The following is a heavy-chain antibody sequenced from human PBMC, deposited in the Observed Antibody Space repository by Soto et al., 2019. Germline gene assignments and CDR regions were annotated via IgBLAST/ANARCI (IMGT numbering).Heavy chain of an antibody. CDR3: AKDRGSYYGSGIFQVWKQQAGAPTPEDY. Sequence: GGSLRLSCAASGFTFSSYAMSWVRQAPGKGLEWVSAISGSGGSTYYADSVKGRFTISRDNSKNTLYLQMNSLRAEDTAVYYCAKDRGSYYGSGIFQVWKQQAGAPTPEDYWGQGTLVTVSS. J-gene: IGHJ4*02. CDR1: GFTFSSYA. D-gene: IGHD3-10*01. CDR2: ISGSGGST. V-gene: IGHV3-23*01.